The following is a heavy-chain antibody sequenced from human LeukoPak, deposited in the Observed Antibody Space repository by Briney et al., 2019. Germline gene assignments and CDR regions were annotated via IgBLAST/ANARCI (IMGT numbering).Heavy chain of an antibody. CDR2: ISGSGGRT. CDR3: AKVRAPRQYYFDY. Sequence: GGSLRLSCEASGFTFTNAWMNWVRQAPGKGLEWVSAISGSGGRTYYADSVKGRFTISRDNSKNTLYLQMNSLRAEDTAVYYCAKVRAPRQYYFDYWGQGTLVTVSS. CDR1: GFTFTNAW. V-gene: IGHV3-23*01. D-gene: IGHD1-26*01. J-gene: IGHJ4*02.